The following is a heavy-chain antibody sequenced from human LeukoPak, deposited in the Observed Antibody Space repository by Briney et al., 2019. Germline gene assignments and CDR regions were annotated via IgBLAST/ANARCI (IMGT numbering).Heavy chain of an antibody. V-gene: IGHV4-39*01. CDR2: ISYSGST. CDR3: ARQLYCGGDCYSFDY. D-gene: IGHD2-21*02. Sequence: SETLSLTCTVSGASISSSSYYWGWIRQPPGKGLEWIGSISYSGSTYYNPSHESRVTISVDTSKNQFSLKLSSVTAADTAVYYCARQLYCGGDCYSFDYWGQGTLVTVSS. CDR1: GASISSSSYY. J-gene: IGHJ4*02.